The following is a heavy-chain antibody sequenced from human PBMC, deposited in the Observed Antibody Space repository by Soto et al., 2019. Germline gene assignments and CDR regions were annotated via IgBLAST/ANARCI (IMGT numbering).Heavy chain of an antibody. CDR2: IYYSGST. V-gene: IGHV4-31*03. CDR3: ARVGTAGVTRGRGGAYYYMDV. Sequence: SETLSLTCTVSGGSISSGGYYWSWIRQHPGKGLEWIGYIYYSGSTYYNPSLKSRVTISVDTSKNQFSLKLSSVTAADTAVYYCARVGTAGVTRGRGGAYYYMDVWGKGTTVTVSS. D-gene: IGHD2-21*02. J-gene: IGHJ6*03. CDR1: GGSISSGGYY.